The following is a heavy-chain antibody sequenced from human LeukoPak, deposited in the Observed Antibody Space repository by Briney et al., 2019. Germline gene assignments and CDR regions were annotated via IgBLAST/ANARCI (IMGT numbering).Heavy chain of an antibody. Sequence: ASVKVSCKASGYTFTSYDINWVRQATGQGLEWMGWMNPNSGNTGYAQKLRGRVTMTRNTSISTAYMELSSLTSEDTAVYYCAGFSSGIPAVRLDYWGQGTLVTVFS. V-gene: IGHV1-8*01. J-gene: IGHJ4*02. CDR2: MNPNSGNT. CDR3: AGFSSGIPAVRLDY. CDR1: GYTFTSYD. D-gene: IGHD6-13*01.